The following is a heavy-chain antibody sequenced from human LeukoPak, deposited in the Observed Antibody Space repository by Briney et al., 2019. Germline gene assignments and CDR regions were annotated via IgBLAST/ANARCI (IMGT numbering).Heavy chain of an antibody. V-gene: IGHV4-31*03. Sequence: SETLSLTRTVSGGSISSGGYYWTWIRQHPGKGLEWIGYIYYSGSTYYNPSLKSRVTISVDTSKNQFSLKLSSVTAADTAVYYCASYDSSGYYPLFDYWGQGTLVTVSS. J-gene: IGHJ4*02. CDR3: ASYDSSGYYPLFDY. CDR2: IYYSGST. D-gene: IGHD3-22*01. CDR1: GGSISSGGYY.